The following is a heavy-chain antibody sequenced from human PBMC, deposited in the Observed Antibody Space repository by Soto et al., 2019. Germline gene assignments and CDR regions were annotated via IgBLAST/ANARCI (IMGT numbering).Heavy chain of an antibody. D-gene: IGHD5-18*01. Sequence: SETLSLTCAVYGGSFSGYYWSWIRQPPGKGLEWIGEINHSGSTNYNPSLKSRVTISVDTSKNQFSLKLSSVTAADTAVYYCARGESYGYWGQGTLVTVSS. CDR3: ARGESYGY. J-gene: IGHJ4*02. CDR1: GGSFSGYY. V-gene: IGHV4-34*01. CDR2: INHSGST.